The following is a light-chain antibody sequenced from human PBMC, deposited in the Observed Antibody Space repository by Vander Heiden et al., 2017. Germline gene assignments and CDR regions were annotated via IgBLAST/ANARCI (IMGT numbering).Light chain of an antibody. V-gene: IGKV1-33*01. CDR3: QQYNNLPQTWT. CDR2: DAS. CDR1: QDINNY. Sequence: DIQMTQSPSSLSASVGDRVTITCQATQDINNYLNWYQQKPGKVPKLLIFDASNLETGVPSRFTGSGSGTDFTLTINNLQPEDFATYYCQQYNNLPQTWTFGQGTKVEI. J-gene: IGKJ1*01.